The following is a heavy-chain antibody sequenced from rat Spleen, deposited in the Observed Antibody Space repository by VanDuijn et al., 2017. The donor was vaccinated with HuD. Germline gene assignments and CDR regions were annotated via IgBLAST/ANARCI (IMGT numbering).Heavy chain of an antibody. D-gene: IGHD1-3*01. Sequence: EVQLVESGGGLVQPGRSLKLSCAASGFTFSYYGMAWVRQAPTKGLEWVATVTYDGSIIYSRDSVKGRFTVSRDNAKSTLYLQMDSLRSEDTATYYCARQGAPMEFDYWGQGVMVTVSS. CDR2: VTYDGSII. J-gene: IGHJ2*01. CDR3: ARQGAPMEFDY. CDR1: GFTFSYYG. V-gene: IGHV5-29*01.